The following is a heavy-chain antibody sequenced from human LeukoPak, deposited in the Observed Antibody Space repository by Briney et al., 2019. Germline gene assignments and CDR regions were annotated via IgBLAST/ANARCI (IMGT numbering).Heavy chain of an antibody. CDR1: GYTFTSYD. J-gene: IGHJ4*02. CDR3: AREVGGYCSGGSCYALNY. V-gene: IGHV1-8*01. Sequence: GASVKVSCKASGYTFTSYDINWVRQATGQGLEWMGWMNPNSGNTGYAQKFQGRVTMTRNTSISTAYMELSSLRSEDTAVYYCAREVGGYCSGGSCYALNYWGQGTLVTVSS. D-gene: IGHD2-15*01. CDR2: MNPNSGNT.